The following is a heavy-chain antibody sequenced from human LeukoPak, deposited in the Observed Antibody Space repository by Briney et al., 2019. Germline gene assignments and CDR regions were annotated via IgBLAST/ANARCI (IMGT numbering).Heavy chain of an antibody. V-gene: IGHV3-9*01. CDR3: AKDGDYGDYNYWYFDL. D-gene: IGHD4-17*01. CDR2: ISWNSGSI. CDR1: GFTFDDYA. J-gene: IGHJ2*01. Sequence: PGGSLRLSCAAAGFTFDDYAMRWVRHAPGKCLGWVAGISWNSGSIGYADSMKGRFIISRDNAKNSLYLQMNSLRAEDTALYYCAKDGDYGDYNYWYFDLWGRGTLVTVSS.